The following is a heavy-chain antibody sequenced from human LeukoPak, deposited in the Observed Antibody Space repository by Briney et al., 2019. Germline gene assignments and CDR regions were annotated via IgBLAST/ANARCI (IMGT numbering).Heavy chain of an antibody. CDR1: GFTFSGYW. Sequence: GGSLRLSCAASGFTFSGYWMHWVRQAPGKGLVWVSRINSDGSSASYADSVKGRFTISRDNAKNTLYLQMNSLRAEDTAVYYCARDTGTYYYGSGSYLFDYWGQGTLVTVSS. CDR2: INSDGSSA. CDR3: ARDTGTYYYGSGSYLFDY. J-gene: IGHJ4*02. D-gene: IGHD3-10*01. V-gene: IGHV3-74*01.